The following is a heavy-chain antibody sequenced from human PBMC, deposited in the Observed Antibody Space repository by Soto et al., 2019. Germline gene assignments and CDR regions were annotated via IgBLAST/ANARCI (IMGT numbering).Heavy chain of an antibody. V-gene: IGHV1-3*01. J-gene: IGHJ4*02. CDR1: GYTFTSYA. CDR2: INAGNGNT. CDR3: ARSFVVVTALGY. D-gene: IGHD2-21*02. Sequence: ASVKVSCKASGYTFTSYAMHWVRQAPGQRLEWMGWINAGNGNTKYSQKFQGRVTITRDTSTSTAYMELSSLRSEDTAVYYRARSFVVVTALGYWGQGTLVTVSS.